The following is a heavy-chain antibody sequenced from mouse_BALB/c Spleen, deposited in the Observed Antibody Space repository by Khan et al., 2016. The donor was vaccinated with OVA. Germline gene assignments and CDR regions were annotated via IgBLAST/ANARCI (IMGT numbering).Heavy chain of an antibody. Sequence: QVQLKESGPGLVAPSQSLSITCTVYGYSLTRYGVHWVRQPPGKGLEWLGLIWAGGSTNYNWALMSRLSISIDNSKSLVFLIMNSQQTDDTALYYCARPKYLARYWGQGTTLTVSS. CDR1: GYSLTRYG. CDR2: IWAGGST. CDR3: ARPKYLARY. V-gene: IGHV2-9*02. J-gene: IGHJ2*01. D-gene: IGHD3-3*01.